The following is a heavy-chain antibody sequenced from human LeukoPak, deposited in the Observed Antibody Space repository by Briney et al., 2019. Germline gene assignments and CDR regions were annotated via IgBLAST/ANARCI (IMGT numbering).Heavy chain of an antibody. D-gene: IGHD7-27*01. Sequence: PGGSLRLSCAASGFTFSSYAMSWVRQAPGKGPEWVSAISGSGGSTYYADSVKGRFTISRDNSKNTLYLQMNSLRAEDAAVYYCAKPLTGEFKYYFDYWGQGTLVTVSS. CDR2: ISGSGGST. V-gene: IGHV3-23*01. CDR3: AKPLTGEFKYYFDY. CDR1: GFTFSSYA. J-gene: IGHJ4*02.